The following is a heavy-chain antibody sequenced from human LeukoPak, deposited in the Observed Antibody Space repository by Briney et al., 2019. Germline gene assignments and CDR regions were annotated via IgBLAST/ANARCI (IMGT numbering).Heavy chain of an antibody. J-gene: IGHJ4*02. CDR2: ISGSAGST. V-gene: IGHV3-23*01. CDR1: GFTFNTYA. Sequence: GGSLRLSCAASGFTFNTYAMNWVRQAPGKGLECVSGISGSAGSTYYADSVKGRFTISRDNSKNTLYLQMNSLRAEDTAVYYCARGTGRYFDWVLSSFDYWGQGTLVTASS. CDR3: ARGTGRYFDWVLSSFDY. D-gene: IGHD3-9*01.